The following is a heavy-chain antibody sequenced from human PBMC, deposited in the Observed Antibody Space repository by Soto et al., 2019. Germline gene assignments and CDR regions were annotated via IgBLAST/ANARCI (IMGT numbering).Heavy chain of an antibody. CDR3: GRDQSGTGYYVDWFDP. CDR2: INAGNGNT. Sequence: ASVKVSCKASGYTFTSYAMHWVSQAPGQRLEWMGWINAGNGNTKYSQKFEGRVTFTRDTVATTVNMELTSLTSEDTAVYYCGRDQSGTGYYVDWFDPWGQGTLVTVSS. V-gene: IGHV1-3*01. J-gene: IGHJ5*02. D-gene: IGHD3-10*02. CDR1: GYTFTSYA.